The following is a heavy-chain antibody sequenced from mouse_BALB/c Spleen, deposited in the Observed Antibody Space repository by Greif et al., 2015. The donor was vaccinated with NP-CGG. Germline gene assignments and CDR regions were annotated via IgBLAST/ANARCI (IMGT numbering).Heavy chain of an antibody. CDR3: ARHEDYWAY. V-gene: IGHV5-9-1*01. D-gene: IGHD1-1*02. J-gene: IGHJ3*01. CDR2: ISSGGSYT. Sequence: EVMLVESGGGLVKPGGSLKLSCAASGFTFSSYAMSWVRQTPEKRLEWVATISSGGSYTYYPDSVKGRFTISRDNAKNTLYLQMSSLRSEDTAMYFCARHEDYWAYWGQGTLVTVSA. CDR1: GFTFSSYA.